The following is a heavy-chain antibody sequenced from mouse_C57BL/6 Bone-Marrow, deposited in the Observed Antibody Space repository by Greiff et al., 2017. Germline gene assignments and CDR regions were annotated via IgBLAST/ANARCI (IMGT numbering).Heavy chain of an antibody. V-gene: IGHV1-55*01. J-gene: IGHJ2*01. CDR1: GYTFTSYW. Sequence: QVHVKQPGAELVKPGASVKMSCKASGYTFTSYWITWVKQRPGQGLEWIGDIYPGSGSTNYTEKFKSKATLTVDTSSSTAYMQLSSLTSEDSAIYFCAEEGDSNLGYWGQGTTLTVSS. CDR2: IYPGSGST. D-gene: IGHD2-5*01. CDR3: AEEGDSNLGY.